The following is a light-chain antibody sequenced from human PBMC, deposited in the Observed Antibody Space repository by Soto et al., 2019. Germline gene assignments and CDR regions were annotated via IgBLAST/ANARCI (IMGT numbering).Light chain of an antibody. Sequence: EIVLTQSPATLSLSPGERATLSCRASQSVSSYLAWYQQTPGQAPRLLIYDASNRATGIPARFSGSGSGTDFTLTISSLEPEDFAVYYCQHRHSLPPIFTFGPGTKLDIK. CDR3: QHRHSLPPIFT. CDR1: QSVSSY. CDR2: DAS. V-gene: IGKV3-11*01. J-gene: IGKJ3*01.